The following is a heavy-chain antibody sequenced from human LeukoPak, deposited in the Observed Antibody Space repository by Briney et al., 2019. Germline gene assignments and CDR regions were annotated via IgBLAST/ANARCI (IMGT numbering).Heavy chain of an antibody. V-gene: IGHV3-20*04. Sequence: GGSLRLSCAASGFPFDDYGMSWVRQAPGKGLDWVSGINWNGDSTGYADSVKGRFTISRDNAKKSLYLQMNSLRAEDTALYYCARAVYCSSTSCSYLYWGQGTLVTVSS. CDR2: INWNGDST. CDR3: ARAVYCSSTSCSYLY. CDR1: GFPFDDYG. J-gene: IGHJ4*02. D-gene: IGHD2-2*01.